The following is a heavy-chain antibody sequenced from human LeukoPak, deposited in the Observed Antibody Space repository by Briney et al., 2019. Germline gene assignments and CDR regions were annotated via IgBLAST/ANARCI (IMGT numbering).Heavy chain of an antibody. V-gene: IGHV3-74*01. CDR2: INGDGSST. J-gene: IGHJ4*02. CDR3: ARGSQYVWGDYRHNTLDY. Sequence: AGGSLRLSCAASGFTFSNDAMGWVGQAPGKGLVWVSRINGDGSSTSYADSVKGRFTISRDNAKNTLYLQMNSLKGEDTAVYYCARGSQYVWGDYRHNTLDYWGQGTLVTVSS. CDR1: GFTFSNDA. D-gene: IGHD3-16*02.